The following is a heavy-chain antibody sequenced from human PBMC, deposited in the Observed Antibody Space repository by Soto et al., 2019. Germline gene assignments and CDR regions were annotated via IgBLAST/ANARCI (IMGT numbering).Heavy chain of an antibody. V-gene: IGHV1-18*01. CDR1: GYIFNNYA. CDR3: ARDLSSGWFDL. Sequence: QVQLVQSGAEVKKPGASVKLSCKASGYIFNNYAISWVRQAHGPGLEWKGWMNVYNGHTKYAQKVQGRLTMTTDTSTSTAYMELRNLRADDTAVYYCARDLSSGWFDLWGQGTLVTVSS. D-gene: IGHD6-19*01. CDR2: MNVYNGHT. J-gene: IGHJ5*02.